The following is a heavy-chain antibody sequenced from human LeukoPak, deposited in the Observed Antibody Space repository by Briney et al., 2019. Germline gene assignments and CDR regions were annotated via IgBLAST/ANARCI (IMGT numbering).Heavy chain of an antibody. CDR1: AFTFSSYS. CDR3: ARDLVVVPAAMAYGMDV. J-gene: IGHJ6*02. V-gene: IGHV3-21*01. CDR2: ISSSSSYI. Sequence: GGSLRLSCAASAFTFSSYSMNWVRQAPGKGLEWVSSISSSSSYIYYADSVKGRFTISRDNAKNSLYLQMNSLRAEDTAVYYCARDLVVVPAAMAYGMDVWGQGTTVTVSS. D-gene: IGHD2-2*01.